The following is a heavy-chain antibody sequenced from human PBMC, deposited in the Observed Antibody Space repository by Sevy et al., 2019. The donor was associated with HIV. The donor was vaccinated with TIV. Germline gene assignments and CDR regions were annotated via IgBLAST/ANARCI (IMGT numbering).Heavy chain of an antibody. J-gene: IGHJ4*02. CDR3: ASQFDY. Sequence: GGSLELSVPFFGSNFINYSMDGFARAPGKGLEGFSSISISGGYIFYSDSLKGRITISRDNAKNSVYLQMNSLRAEDTAVYYCASQFDYWGQGTLVTVSS. V-gene: IGHV3-21*01. CDR2: ISISGGYI. CDR1: GSNFINYS.